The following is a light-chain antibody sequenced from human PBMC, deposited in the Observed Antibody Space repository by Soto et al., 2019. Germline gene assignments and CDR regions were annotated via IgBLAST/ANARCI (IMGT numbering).Light chain of an antibody. CDR1: QGINNW. V-gene: IGKV1-12*01. CDR3: QQGSSFPWT. J-gene: IGKJ1*01. CDR2: AAS. Sequence: DIQMTQSPSSVSASVGDRVTITCRASQGINNWLAWYQQKPGKAPKLLISAASSLQSGVPSRFSGGGSGTEFPLTISSLQPEDFATYFCQQGSSFPWTFGQVTKVEIK.